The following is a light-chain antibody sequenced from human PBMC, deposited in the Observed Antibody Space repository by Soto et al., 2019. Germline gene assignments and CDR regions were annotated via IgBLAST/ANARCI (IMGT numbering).Light chain of an antibody. CDR3: QQYGSSPPIT. V-gene: IGKV3-15*01. CDR1: QSVSSN. Sequence: EIVMTQSPATLSVSPGERATLSCRASQSVSSNLAWYQQKPGQAPRLLIYGVSTRDTGVPDRFSGSASGTEFTLTISSLQSEDFAVYYCQQYGSSPPITFGQGTRLEIK. J-gene: IGKJ5*01. CDR2: GVS.